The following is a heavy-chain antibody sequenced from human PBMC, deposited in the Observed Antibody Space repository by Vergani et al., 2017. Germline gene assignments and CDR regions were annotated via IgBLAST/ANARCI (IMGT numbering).Heavy chain of an antibody. CDR2: IQFDGSNQ. V-gene: IGHV3-30*02. D-gene: IGHD3-16*01. Sequence: QVQLVESGGGVVQRGGSLRLSCATSGFTLSNYDMQGIRQGPGKGLEFVAFIQFDGSNQYYADSVKGRFTLSRDFSKNTLYLQMNSLRPDDTATYYCAKHFRGWGIDYWGQGTQVIVSS. CDR1: GFTLSNYD. J-gene: IGHJ4*02. CDR3: AKHFRGWGIDY.